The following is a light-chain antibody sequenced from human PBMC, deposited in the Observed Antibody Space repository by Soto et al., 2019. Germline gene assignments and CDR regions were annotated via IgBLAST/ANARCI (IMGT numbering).Light chain of an antibody. J-gene: IGLJ2*01. Sequence: QTVVTQEPSLTVSPGGTVTLTCATSTGAVTSGYYPNWFQQKPGQAPRALIYSTNNKYSWTPARFSGSLLGGKAALTLSGVPPEDEADYYCLLYYGGQVGVFGGGTKLTVL. CDR3: LLYYGGQVGV. V-gene: IGLV7-43*01. CDR2: STN. CDR1: TGAVTSGYY.